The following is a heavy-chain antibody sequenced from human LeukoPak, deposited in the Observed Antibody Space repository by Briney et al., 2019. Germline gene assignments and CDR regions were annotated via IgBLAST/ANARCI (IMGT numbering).Heavy chain of an antibody. CDR1: GGSFSGYY. CDR3: ARHRPSQRITMIVVGGDI. CDR2: INHSGST. Sequence: PSETLSLTCAVYGGSFSGYYWSWIRQPPGKGLEWIGEINHSGSTNYNPSLKSRVAISVDTSKNQFSLKLSSVTAADTAVYYCARHRPSQRITMIVVGGDIWGQGTMVTVSS. D-gene: IGHD3-22*01. V-gene: IGHV4-34*01. J-gene: IGHJ3*02.